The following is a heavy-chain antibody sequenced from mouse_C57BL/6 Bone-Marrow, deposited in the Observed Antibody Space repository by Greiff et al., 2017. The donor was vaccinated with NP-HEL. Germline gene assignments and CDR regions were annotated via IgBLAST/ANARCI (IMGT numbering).Heavy chain of an antibody. Sequence: QVQLQQSGAELVRPGTSVKVSCKASGYAFTNYLIEWVKQRPGQGLEWIGVINPGSGGTNYNEKFKGKATLTADKSSSTAYMQLSSLTSEDSAVYFCARYGGYWGQGTTLTVSS. V-gene: IGHV1-54*01. CDR2: INPGSGGT. CDR3: ARYGGY. J-gene: IGHJ2*01. CDR1: GYAFTNYL. D-gene: IGHD1-1*01.